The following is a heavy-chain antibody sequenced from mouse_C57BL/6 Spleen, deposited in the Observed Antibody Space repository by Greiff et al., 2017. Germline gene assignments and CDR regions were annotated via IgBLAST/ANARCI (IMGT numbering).Heavy chain of an antibody. Sequence: VQLQQSGAELVRPGTSVKVSCKASGYAFTNYLIEWVKQRPGQGLEWIGVIYPGSGGTNYNEKFKGKATLTADKSSSTAYVQLSSLTSEDSAVYFCARTDGYYWYFDYWGQGTTLTVSS. CDR2: IYPGSGGT. J-gene: IGHJ2*01. CDR3: ARTDGYYWYFDY. CDR1: GYAFTNYL. D-gene: IGHD2-3*01. V-gene: IGHV1-54*01.